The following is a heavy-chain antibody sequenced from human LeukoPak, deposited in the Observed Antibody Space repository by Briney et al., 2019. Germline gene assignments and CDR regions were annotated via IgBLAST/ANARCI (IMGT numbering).Heavy chain of an antibody. D-gene: IGHD3-3*01. Sequence: GGSLRLSCAASGFIFSDHWMHWVRQAPGKGLVWLSRINNDGSSTIYADSVKGRFTFTRDNAENTLLLEMSSLRVEDTAVYYCVRERNNFWSGHHSIFDSWGQGTLVTVSS. CDR2: INNDGSST. J-gene: IGHJ4*02. CDR1: GFIFSDHW. CDR3: VRERNNFWSGHHSIFDS. V-gene: IGHV3-74*01.